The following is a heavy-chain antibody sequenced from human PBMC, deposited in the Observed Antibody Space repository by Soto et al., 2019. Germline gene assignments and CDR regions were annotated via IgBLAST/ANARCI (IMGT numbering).Heavy chain of an antibody. CDR3: ARLLNDSSDY. V-gene: IGHV4-34*01. CDR2: INHSGST. J-gene: IGHJ4*02. Sequence: SETLSLTCAVYGGSFSGYYWSWIRQPPGKGLEWIGEINHSGSTNYNPSLKSRVTISVDTSKNQFSLKLSSVTAADTAVYYCARLLNDSSDYWGQGTLVTVSS. CDR1: GGSFSGYY. D-gene: IGHD3-22*01.